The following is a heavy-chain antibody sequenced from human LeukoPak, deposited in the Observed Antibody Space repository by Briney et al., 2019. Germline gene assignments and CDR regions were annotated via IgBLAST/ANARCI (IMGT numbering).Heavy chain of an antibody. V-gene: IGHV4-34*01. J-gene: IGHJ3*02. CDR2: INQSGST. CDR1: GASFSGYY. CDR3: ATCLSYYYDSSGHQVRDAFDI. D-gene: IGHD3-22*01. Sequence: PSETLSLTCAVYGASFSGYYWSWIRQPPGKGLEWIGEINQSGSTNYNPSLQSRVTISVDTSKNQFSLKLSSVTAADTAVYYCATCLSYYYDSSGHQVRDAFDIWGQGTMVTVSS.